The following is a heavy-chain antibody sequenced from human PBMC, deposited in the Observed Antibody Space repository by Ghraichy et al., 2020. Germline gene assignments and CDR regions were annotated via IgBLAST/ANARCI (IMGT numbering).Heavy chain of an antibody. V-gene: IGHV4-30-2*01. CDR2: ISYSGST. CDR1: GGSISSGGYS. D-gene: IGHD3-9*01. J-gene: IGHJ3*01. Sequence: SETLSLTCDVSGGSISSGGYSWSWIRQPPGKGLEYIGYISYSGSTYYNPSLKSRVTISIDRSGNQFSLKVTSVTAADTAMYYCAGVTGYRRTLNLWGQGKMVTVSS. CDR3: AGVTGYRRTLNL.